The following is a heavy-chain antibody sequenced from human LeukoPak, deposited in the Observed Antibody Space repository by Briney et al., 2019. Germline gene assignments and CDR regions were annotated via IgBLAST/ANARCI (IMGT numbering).Heavy chain of an antibody. Sequence: GGSLRLSCAASGFTFDDYAIDWVRQAPGKGLEWVSLISGGGEGTYYTESVKGRFTISRDNSKNTLYLQMNSLRSEDTAFYFCATTPGEGSEYFQYWGQGTLVTVSS. V-gene: IGHV3-43*02. CDR2: ISGGGEGT. CDR1: GFTFDDYA. D-gene: IGHD3-10*01. J-gene: IGHJ1*01. CDR3: ATTPGEGSEYFQY.